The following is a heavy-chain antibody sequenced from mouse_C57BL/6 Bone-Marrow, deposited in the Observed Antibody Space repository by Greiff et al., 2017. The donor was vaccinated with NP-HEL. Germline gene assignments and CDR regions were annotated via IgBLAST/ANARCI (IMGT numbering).Heavy chain of an antibody. CDR3: AQGPTAQATWFAY. V-gene: IGHV1-42*01. CDR2: INPSTGGT. J-gene: IGHJ3*01. CDR1: GYSFTGYY. Sequence: EVQLQQSGPELVKPGASVKISCKASGYSFTGYYMNWVKQSPEKSLEWIGEINPSTGGTTYNQKFKAKATLTVDKSSSTAYMQLKSLTSEDSAVYYCAQGPTAQATWFAYWGQGTLVTVSA. D-gene: IGHD3-2*02.